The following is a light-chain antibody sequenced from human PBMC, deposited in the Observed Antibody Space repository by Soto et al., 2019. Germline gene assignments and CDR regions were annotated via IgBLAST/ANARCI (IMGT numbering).Light chain of an antibody. J-gene: IGKJ2*01. V-gene: IGKV4-1*01. Sequence: DIVMTQSPDSLAVSLGERATINCKSSQSVLYSSNNKNYLAWYQQKPGQPPKLLIYWASIRESVVPDRFSGSGSGTDFTLTISSLQAEDVEVYYCQQYYSTPTFGQETKLEIK. CDR1: QSVLYSSNNKNY. CDR2: WAS. CDR3: QQYYSTPT.